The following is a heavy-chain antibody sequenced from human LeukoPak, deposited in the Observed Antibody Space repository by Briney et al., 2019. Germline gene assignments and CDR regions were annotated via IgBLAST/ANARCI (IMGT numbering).Heavy chain of an antibody. Sequence: ETLSLTCTVSGXSISGSSYCWGWIRQPPGKGLEWVSSISASGSDTYHADSVKGRFTISRDNAKNSLYLQMNSLRAEDTAVYYCARVFEGTGGFGYWGQGTLVTVSS. CDR2: ISASGSDT. V-gene: IGHV3-21*01. D-gene: IGHD2-21*01. CDR3: ARVFEGTGGFGY. J-gene: IGHJ4*02. CDR1: GXSISGSSYC.